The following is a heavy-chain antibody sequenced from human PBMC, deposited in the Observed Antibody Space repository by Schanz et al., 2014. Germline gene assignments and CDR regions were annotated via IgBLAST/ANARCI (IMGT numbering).Heavy chain of an antibody. CDR2: ISSSGSSI. Sequence: EVQLLESGGGLVQPGGSLRLSCAASGFTFSSYAMSWVRQAPGKGLEWVSYISSSGSSIYYADSVKGRFTISRDNSKNTLYLQMKSLRVEDTAVYYCAKAKSGAHGAFDIWGQGTMVTVSS. J-gene: IGHJ3*02. V-gene: IGHV3-23*01. CDR3: AKAKSGAHGAFDI. CDR1: GFTFSSYA. D-gene: IGHD3-10*01.